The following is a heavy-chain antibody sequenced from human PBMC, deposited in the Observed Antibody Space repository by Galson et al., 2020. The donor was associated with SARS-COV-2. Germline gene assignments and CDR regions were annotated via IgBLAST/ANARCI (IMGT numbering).Heavy chain of an antibody. CDR1: GDSISPYY. CDR3: ARAEYYDFWTGSYGWFDP. D-gene: IGHD3-3*01. V-gene: IGHV4-59*01. CDR2: IYHGGNI. J-gene: IGHJ5*02. Sequence: SETLSLTCSVSGDSISPYYWSWIRQPPGKGLECIGFIYHGGNIKYNPSLKSRVTISVDTSKNQFSLRLTSVTAADTAVYYCARAEYYDFWTGSYGWFDPWGQGTLVTVSS.